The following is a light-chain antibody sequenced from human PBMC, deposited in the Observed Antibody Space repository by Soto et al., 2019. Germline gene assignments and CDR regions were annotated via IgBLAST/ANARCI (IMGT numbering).Light chain of an antibody. CDR2: STS. J-gene: IGKJ4*01. CDR3: QQYNNWPPLT. CDR1: QSVSSN. Sequence: EIVMPHSPATLSVSPGERATLSCRASQSVSSNLAWYQQKPGQAPRLLIYSTSTRATGIPARFSGSGSGTEFTLTISSLQSEDFAVYYWQQYNNWPPLTFGGGTKVEIK. V-gene: IGKV3-15*01.